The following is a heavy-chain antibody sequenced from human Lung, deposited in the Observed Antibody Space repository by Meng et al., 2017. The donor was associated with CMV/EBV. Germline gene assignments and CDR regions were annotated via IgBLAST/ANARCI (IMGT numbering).Heavy chain of an antibody. V-gene: IGHV3-21*01. Sequence: FNFSSYSMNWVRQAPGKGLEWVSSISSSSSYIYYADSVKGRFTISRDNAKNSLYLQMNSLRAEDTAVYYCARAAAAAGPHYNWFDPWGQGTLVTVSS. CDR2: ISSSSSYI. J-gene: IGHJ5*02. D-gene: IGHD6-13*01. CDR3: ARAAAAAGPHYNWFDP. CDR1: FNFSSYS.